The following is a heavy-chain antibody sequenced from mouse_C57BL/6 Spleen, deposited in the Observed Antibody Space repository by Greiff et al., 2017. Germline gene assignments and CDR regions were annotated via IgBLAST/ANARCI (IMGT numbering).Heavy chain of an antibody. CDR1: GYTFTSYW. CDR3: ARTGPYFDY. CDR2: IAPSDSYT. V-gene: IGHV1-50*01. J-gene: IGHJ2*01. D-gene: IGHD4-1*01. Sequence: VQLQQPGAELVKPGASVKLSCKASGYTFTSYWMQWVKQRPGQGLEWIGEIAPSDSYTNYNQKFKGKATLTVDTSSSTAYMQLSSLTSEDSAVYYCARTGPYFDYWGQGTTLTVSS.